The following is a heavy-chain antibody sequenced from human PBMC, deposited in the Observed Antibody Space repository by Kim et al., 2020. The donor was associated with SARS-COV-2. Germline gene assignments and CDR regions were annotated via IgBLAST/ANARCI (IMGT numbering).Heavy chain of an antibody. CDR3: ARDIRVPAATRYNWFDP. V-gene: IGHV3-21*01. D-gene: IGHD2-2*01. J-gene: IGHJ5*02. Sequence: GGSLRLSCAASGFTFSSYSMNWVRQAPGKGLEWVSSISSSSSYIYYADSVKGRFTISRDNAKNSLYLQMNSLRAEDTAVYYCARDIRVPAATRYNWFDPWGQGTLVTVSS. CDR1: GFTFSSYS. CDR2: ISSSSSYI.